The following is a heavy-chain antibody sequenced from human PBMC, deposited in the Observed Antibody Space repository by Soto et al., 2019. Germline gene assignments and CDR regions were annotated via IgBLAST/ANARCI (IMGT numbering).Heavy chain of an antibody. CDR1: GHTLSGHS. V-gene: IGHV1-2*04. CDR3: GRHRPMIVAVNHHPLDY. J-gene: IGHJ4*02. D-gene: IGHD3-22*01. Sequence: ASVKVSCKASGHTLSGHSMHWVRQAPGQGLEWMGWINPNTGDTKYAQKFQDSVTMTWDTSVTTAYLELSRLRSDDTAVYFCGRHRPMIVAVNHHPLDYWGQGTLVTVSS. CDR2: INPNTGDT.